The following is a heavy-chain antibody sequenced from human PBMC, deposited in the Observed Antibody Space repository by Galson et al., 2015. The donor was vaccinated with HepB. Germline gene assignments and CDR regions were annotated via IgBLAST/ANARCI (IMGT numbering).Heavy chain of an antibody. CDR3: ARGIEVVPDASGMDV. J-gene: IGHJ6*02. Sequence: SLRLSCAASGFTFRSHWTHWVRQAPGKGLVWVSRINRDGSSTNYADSVKGRFAISRDNAKNTLYLQMSSLRAEDTAVYYCARGIEVVPDASGMDVWGQGTTVTVSS. CDR1: GFTFRSHW. D-gene: IGHD2-2*01. CDR2: INRDGSST. V-gene: IGHV3-74*01.